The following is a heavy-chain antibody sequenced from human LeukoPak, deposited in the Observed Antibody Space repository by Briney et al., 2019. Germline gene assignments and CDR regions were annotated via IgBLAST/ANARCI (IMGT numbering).Heavy chain of an antibody. V-gene: IGHV4-39*01. CDR2: IYYSGST. J-gene: IGHJ4*02. D-gene: IGHD2-2*01. Sequence: PSETLSLTCTVSGGSISSSSYYWGWIRQPPGKGLEWIGSIYYSGSTYYNSSLKSRVTISVDTSKNQFSLKLSSVTAADTAVYYRASGGTTPDYLGQGNPVTGSP. CDR3: ASGGTTPDY. CDR1: GGSISSSSYY.